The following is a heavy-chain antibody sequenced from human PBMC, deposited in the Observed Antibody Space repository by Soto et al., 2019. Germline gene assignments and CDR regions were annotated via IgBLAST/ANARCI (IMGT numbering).Heavy chain of an antibody. V-gene: IGHV1-69*02. CDR2: IIPILGIA. Sequence: QVQLVQSGAEVKKPGSSVKVSCKASGGTFSSYTISWVRQAPGQGLEWMGRIIPILGIANYAQKFQGRVTITADKSTSTAYXEXSSLXXXXXXXXXXXXXXXXXXXXXXXXXXXXXXGQGTMVTVSS. CDR3: XXXXXXXXXXXXXXXXXXX. J-gene: IGHJ3*01. CDR1: GGTFSSYT.